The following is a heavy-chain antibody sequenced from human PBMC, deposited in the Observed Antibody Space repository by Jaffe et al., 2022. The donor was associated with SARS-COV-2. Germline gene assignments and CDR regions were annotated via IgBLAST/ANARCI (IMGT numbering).Heavy chain of an antibody. CDR3: ARDRKRLRGTPNLRGWDPYYYYGMDV. J-gene: IGHJ6*02. V-gene: IGHV1-18*01. CDR2: ISAYNGNT. CDR1: GYTFTSYG. D-gene: IGHD3-16*01. Sequence: QVQLVQSGAEVKKPGASVKVSCKASGYTFTSYGISWVRQAPGQGLEWMGWISAYNGNTNYAQKLQGRVTMTTDTSTSTAYMELRSLRSDDTAVYYCARDRKRLRGTPNLRGWDPYYYYGMDVWGQGTTVTVSS.